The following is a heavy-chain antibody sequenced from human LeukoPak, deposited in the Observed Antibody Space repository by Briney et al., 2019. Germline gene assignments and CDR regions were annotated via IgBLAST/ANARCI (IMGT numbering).Heavy chain of an antibody. CDR2: INHSGST. CDR1: GGSFSGYY. CDR3: ARGTMVRGVILH. J-gene: IGHJ4*02. Sequence: SGTLSLTCAVYGGSFSGYYWSWIRQPPGKGLEWIGEINHSGSTNYNPSLKSRVTISVDTSKNQFSLKLSSVTAADTAVYYCARGTMVRGVILHWGQGTLVTVSS. V-gene: IGHV4-34*01. D-gene: IGHD3-10*01.